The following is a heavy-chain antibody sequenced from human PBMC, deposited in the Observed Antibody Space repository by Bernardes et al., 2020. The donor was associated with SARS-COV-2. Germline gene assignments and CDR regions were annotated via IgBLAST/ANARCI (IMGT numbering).Heavy chain of an antibody. CDR1: GFTVSSNY. V-gene: IGHV3-53*01. CDR3: ASTDCPRTGCYTFFGY. Sequence: GGSLRLSCAASGFTVSSNYMSWVRQAPGKGLEWVSVIYSGGSTYYADSVKGRFTISRDNSKNTLYLQMNSLRAEDTAVYYCASTDCPRTGCYTFFGYWGQGTLVTVSS. CDR2: IYSGGST. J-gene: IGHJ4*02. D-gene: IGHD2-2*02.